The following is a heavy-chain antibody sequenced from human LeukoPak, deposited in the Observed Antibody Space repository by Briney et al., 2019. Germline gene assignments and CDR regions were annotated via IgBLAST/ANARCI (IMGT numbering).Heavy chain of an antibody. D-gene: IGHD6-6*01. J-gene: IGHJ4*02. V-gene: IGHV5-51*01. Sequence: GESLKISCKGSGYSFTSYWIGWVRQMPGKGLEWMGIIYPGDSDTRYSPSFQGQVTISADKSISTAYLQWSGLKASDTAMYYCARGKTYFEYSSSHFDYWGQGTLVTVSS. CDR2: IYPGDSDT. CDR3: ARGKTYFEYSSSHFDY. CDR1: GYSFTSYW.